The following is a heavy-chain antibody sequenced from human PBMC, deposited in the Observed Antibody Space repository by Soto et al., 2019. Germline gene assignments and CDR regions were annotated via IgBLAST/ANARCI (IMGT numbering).Heavy chain of an antibody. CDR1: GFTVSSNY. CDR3: ASAVVVIAIDGLDAFDI. CDR2: IYSGGST. D-gene: IGHD2-21*01. Sequence: EVQLVESGGGLVQPGGSLRLSCAASGFTVSSNYMSWVRQAPGKGLEWVSVIYSGGSTYYADSVKGRFTISRDNSKNTLYLQMNSLRAEDTAVYYCASAVVVIAIDGLDAFDIWGQGTMVTVSS. J-gene: IGHJ3*02. V-gene: IGHV3-66*01.